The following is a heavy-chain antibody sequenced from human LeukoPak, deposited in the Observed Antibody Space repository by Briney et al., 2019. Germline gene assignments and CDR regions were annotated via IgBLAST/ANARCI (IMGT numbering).Heavy chain of an antibody. V-gene: IGHV4-59*01. Sequence: SETLSLTCTVSGGSISSSYWTWIRQPPGKGLEWIGYVSYSGNTNYNPSLKSRVTISVDTSENQFSLKLSPVTAADTAVYYCARESVAGTRMFDPWGQGTLVTVSS. D-gene: IGHD6-19*01. CDR1: GGSISSSY. CDR3: ARESVAGTRMFDP. CDR2: VSYSGNT. J-gene: IGHJ5*02.